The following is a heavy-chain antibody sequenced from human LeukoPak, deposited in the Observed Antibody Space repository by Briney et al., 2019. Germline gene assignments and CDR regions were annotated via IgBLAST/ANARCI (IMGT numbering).Heavy chain of an antibody. CDR2: IYYSGST. CDR3: ARFSSGSYYYYYMDV. Sequence: SETLSLTCTVSGGSISSYYWSWIRQPPGKGLEWIGYIYYSGSTNYNPSLKSRVTISIDTSKNQFSLKLTSVTAADTAVYYCARFSSGSYYYYYMDVWGKGTMVTVSS. D-gene: IGHD6-19*01. CDR1: GGSISSYY. V-gene: IGHV4-59*01. J-gene: IGHJ6*03.